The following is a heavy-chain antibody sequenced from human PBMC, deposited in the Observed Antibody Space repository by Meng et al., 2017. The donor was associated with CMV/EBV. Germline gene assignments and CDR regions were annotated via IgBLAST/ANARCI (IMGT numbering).Heavy chain of an antibody. D-gene: IGHD6-13*01. CDR2: ISGSAGTT. V-gene: IGHV3-23*01. J-gene: IGHJ4*02. CDR3: AKDLSITTAGSPLDY. CDR1: GVDFSNYA. Sequence: AGVDFSNYAMSWVRQAPGKGLERVSTISGSAGTTYYADSVKGRFTISRDNSKNTLSLQMNSLRAEDTAVYYCAKDLSITTAGSPLDYWGQGTLVTVSS.